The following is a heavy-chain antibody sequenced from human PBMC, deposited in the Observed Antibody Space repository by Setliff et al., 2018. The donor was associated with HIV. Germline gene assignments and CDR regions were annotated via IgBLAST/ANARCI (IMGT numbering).Heavy chain of an antibody. Sequence: SVKVSCKASGGTFSSHTISWVRQAPGQGLEWMGGFIPIFRTANYAQEFQGRVTITADEFTSTAYMELSSLRSEDTAVYYCARSLRYCSGGSCYSDWVYDALDIWGQGTMVTVSS. V-gene: IGHV1-69*13. J-gene: IGHJ3*02. CDR2: FIPIFRTA. CDR3: ARSLRYCSGGSCYSDWVYDALDI. D-gene: IGHD2-15*01. CDR1: GGTFSSHT.